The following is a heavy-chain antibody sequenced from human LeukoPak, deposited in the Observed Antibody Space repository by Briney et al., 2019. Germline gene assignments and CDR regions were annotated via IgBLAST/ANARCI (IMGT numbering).Heavy chain of an antibody. V-gene: IGHV4-30-4*07. J-gene: IGHJ5*02. CDR2: IYYSGST. CDR1: GGSISSGGYS. Sequence: SSQTLSLTCAVSGGSISSGGYSWSWIRQPPGKGLEWIGYIYYSGSTYYNPSLKSRVTISVDTSKNQFSLKLSSVTAADTAVYYCARDRPMVRGRGPFDPWGQGTLVTVSS. D-gene: IGHD3-10*01. CDR3: ARDRPMVRGRGPFDP.